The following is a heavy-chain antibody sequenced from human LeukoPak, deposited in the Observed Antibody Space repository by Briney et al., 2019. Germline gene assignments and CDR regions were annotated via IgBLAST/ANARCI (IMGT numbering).Heavy chain of an antibody. Sequence: ASVKVSCKAFGYTFTGYYMHWVRQAPGQGLEWMGWINPNSGGTNYAQKFQGRVTMTRDTSISTAYMELSRLRSDDTAVYYCARTNLVYSSSWYYFDYWGQGTLVTVSS. V-gene: IGHV1-2*02. D-gene: IGHD6-13*01. CDR2: INPNSGGT. CDR3: ARTNLVYSSSWYYFDY. J-gene: IGHJ4*02. CDR1: GYTFTGYY.